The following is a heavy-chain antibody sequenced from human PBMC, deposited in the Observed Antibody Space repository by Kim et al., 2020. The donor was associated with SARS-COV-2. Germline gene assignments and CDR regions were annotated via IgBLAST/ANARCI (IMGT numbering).Heavy chain of an antibody. CDR3: AREPDGTGNLEN. Sequence: TNFAQMFQGRISMSTDTSKTTVFMDLSSLASDDTAVYYCAREPDGTGNLENWGQGTLVTVSS. CDR2: T. J-gene: IGHJ4*02. V-gene: IGHV1-46*01. D-gene: IGHD1-1*01.